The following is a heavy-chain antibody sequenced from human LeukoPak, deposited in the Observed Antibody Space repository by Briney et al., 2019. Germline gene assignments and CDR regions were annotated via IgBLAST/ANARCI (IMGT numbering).Heavy chain of an antibody. D-gene: IGHD3-10*01. CDR1: GDSISSGSYF. V-gene: IGHV4-61*02. Sequence: SETLSLTCTVSGDSISSGSYFWSWIRQPAGKGLEWIGRISTTGSTNYNPSLKSRISISAVTSKNQFSLSLTSVTAADTAVYYCGRAPYGPLDHWGQGILVTVSS. J-gene: IGHJ4*02. CDR3: GRAPYGPLDH. CDR2: ISTTGST.